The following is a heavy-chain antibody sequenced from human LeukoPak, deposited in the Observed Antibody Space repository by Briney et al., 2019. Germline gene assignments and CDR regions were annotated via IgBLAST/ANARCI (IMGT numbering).Heavy chain of an antibody. J-gene: IGHJ4*02. V-gene: IGHV1-2*02. D-gene: IGHD6-13*01. CDR2: INPNSGGT. Sequence: ASVKVSCKASGYTFTGYYMHWVRQAPGQGLEWMGWINPNSGGTNYAQKFQGRVTMTRDTSISTAYMVLSRLRSDDTAVYYCARASSPYSSSWYYFDYWGQGTLVTVSS. CDR1: GYTFTGYY. CDR3: ARASSPYSSSWYYFDY.